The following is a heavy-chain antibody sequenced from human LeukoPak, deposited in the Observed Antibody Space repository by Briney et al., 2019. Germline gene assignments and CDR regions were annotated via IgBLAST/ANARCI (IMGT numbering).Heavy chain of an antibody. J-gene: IGHJ4*02. CDR3: ARRARGIYGRYYFDY. Sequence: SETLSLTCTVSGGSISSSSYYWGWIRQPPGKGLEWIGSIYYSGSTYYNPSVKSRVTISVDTSKNQFSLKLSSVTAADTAFYYCARRARGIYGRYYFDYWRQGTLVTVSS. V-gene: IGHV4-39*01. CDR1: GGSISSSSYY. D-gene: IGHD1-26*01. CDR2: IYYSGST.